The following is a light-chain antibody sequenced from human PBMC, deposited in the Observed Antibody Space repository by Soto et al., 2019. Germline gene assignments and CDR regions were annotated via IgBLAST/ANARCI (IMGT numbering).Light chain of an antibody. CDR3: QHRSNWPLT. Sequence: EIVLTQSPATLSLSPGERATLSCRASQSVSSYLAWYQQKPGQAPRLLIYDASNRATGIPPRFSGSGSGTDSTLTISSLEPEDFAVYYCQHRSNWPLTFGGGTKVEIK. J-gene: IGKJ4*01. CDR1: QSVSSY. V-gene: IGKV3-11*01. CDR2: DAS.